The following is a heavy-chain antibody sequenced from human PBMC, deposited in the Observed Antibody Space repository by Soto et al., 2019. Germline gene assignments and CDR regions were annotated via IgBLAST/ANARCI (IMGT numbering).Heavy chain of an antibody. J-gene: IGHJ5*02. CDR1: GYTFTSYA. CDR3: ARDRPHSSSSRGWFDP. V-gene: IGHV1-3*01. Sequence: ASVKVSCKASGYTFTSYAMHWVRQAPGQRLEWMGWINAGNGNTKYSQKFQGRVTITRDTSASTAYMELSSLRSEDTAVYYCARDRPHSSSSRGWFDPWGQGTLVTVSS. D-gene: IGHD6-6*01. CDR2: INAGNGNT.